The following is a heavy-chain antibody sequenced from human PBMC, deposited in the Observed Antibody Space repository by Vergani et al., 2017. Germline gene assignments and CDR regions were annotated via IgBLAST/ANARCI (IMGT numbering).Heavy chain of an antibody. V-gene: IGHV3-30-3*01. J-gene: IGHJ4*02. D-gene: IGHD5/OR15-5a*01. CDR3: ARDLVPVSTTKPDY. Sequence: QVQLVESGGGVVQPGRSLRLSCAASGFTFSSYAMHWVRQAPGKGLEWVAVISYDGSNKYYADSVKGRFTISRDNSKNTLYLQMNSLRAEDTAVYYCARDLVPVSTTKPDYWGQGTLVTVSS. CDR2: ISYDGSNK. CDR1: GFTFSSYA.